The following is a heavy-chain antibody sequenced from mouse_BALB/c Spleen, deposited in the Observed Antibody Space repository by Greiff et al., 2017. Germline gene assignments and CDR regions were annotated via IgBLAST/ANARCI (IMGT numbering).Heavy chain of an antibody. CDR2: ISNLAYSI. V-gene: IGHV5-15*01. Sequence: EVMLVESGGGLVQPGGSRKLSCAASGFTFSDYGMSWVRQAPGKGPEWVAFISNLAYSIYYAATVTGRFTISRENAKNTLYLEMSSQRSEDTAMYYCARSDGYYDYWGQGTTLTVSS. D-gene: IGHD2-3*01. CDR1: GFTFSDYG. J-gene: IGHJ2*01. CDR3: ARSDGYYDY.